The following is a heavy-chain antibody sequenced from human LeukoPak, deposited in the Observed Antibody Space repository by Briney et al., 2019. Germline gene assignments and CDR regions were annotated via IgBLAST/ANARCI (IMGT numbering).Heavy chain of an antibody. CDR3: ARHGNIYDSSVTGLDY. V-gene: IGHV4-59*08. CDR1: GGSISSYY. J-gene: IGHJ4*02. D-gene: IGHD3-22*01. Sequence: SETLSLTCTVSGGSISSYYWSWIRQPPGKGLEWIGYIYYSGSTNYNPSLKSRVTISVDTSKNQFSLKLSSVTAADTAVYYCARHGNIYDSSVTGLDYWGQGTLVTVSS. CDR2: IYYSGST.